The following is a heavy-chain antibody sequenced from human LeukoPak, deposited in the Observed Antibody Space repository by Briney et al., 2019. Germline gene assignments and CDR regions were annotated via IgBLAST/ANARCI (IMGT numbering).Heavy chain of an antibody. Sequence: GGSLRLSCAASGFTFSSYWMSWVRQAPGKGLEWVANIKQDGSERYYVDSVKGRFTISRDNAKNSLYLQMNSLRAEDTAVCYCARVRHSAQYFDYWGQGTLVTVSS. J-gene: IGHJ4*02. CDR2: IKQDGSER. CDR3: ARVRHSAQYFDY. CDR1: GFTFSSYW. V-gene: IGHV3-7*01.